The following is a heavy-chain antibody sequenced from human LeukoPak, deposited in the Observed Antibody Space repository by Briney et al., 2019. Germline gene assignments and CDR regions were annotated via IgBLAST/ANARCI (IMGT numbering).Heavy chain of an antibody. CDR2: IYHSGST. V-gene: IGHV4-39*07. CDR1: GGSISSGGYY. Sequence: SQTLSLTCTVSGGSISSGGYYWSWIRQPPGKGLEWIGSIYHSGSTFYNPSLKSRVTISVDTSKNQFSLKLRSVTAADTAVYYCARDQDYYGSGSYGPDYWGQGTLVTVSS. D-gene: IGHD3-10*01. CDR3: ARDQDYYGSGSYGPDY. J-gene: IGHJ4*02.